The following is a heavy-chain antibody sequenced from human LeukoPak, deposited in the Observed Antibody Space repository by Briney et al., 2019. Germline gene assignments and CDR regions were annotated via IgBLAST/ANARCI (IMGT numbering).Heavy chain of an antibody. CDR1: GFTFSDYY. CDR2: ISGGGSPI. Sequence: GGSLRLSCAASGFTFSDYYMSWIRQAPGKGLEWLSYISGGGSPIFYADSVRGRFTISRDNAKNLLYLQMNSLRAEDTAVYYCARDLGSGYWGYWGQGTLVTVSS. CDR3: ARDLGSGYWGY. V-gene: IGHV3-11*01. J-gene: IGHJ4*02. D-gene: IGHD3-22*01.